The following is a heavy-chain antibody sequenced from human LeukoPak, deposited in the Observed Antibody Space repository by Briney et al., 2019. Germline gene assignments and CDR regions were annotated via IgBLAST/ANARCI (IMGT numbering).Heavy chain of an antibody. V-gene: IGHV4-30-4*01. CDR3: ARALSITMVRGVVLYFDY. Sequence: PSETLSLTCTVSGGSISSGDYYWSWIRQPPGKGLEWIGYIYYSGSTYYNPSLKSRATISVDTSKNQFSLKLSSVTAADTAVYYCARALSITMVRGVVLYFDYWGQGTLVTVSS. D-gene: IGHD3-10*01. CDR2: IYYSGST. CDR1: GGSISSGDYY. J-gene: IGHJ4*02.